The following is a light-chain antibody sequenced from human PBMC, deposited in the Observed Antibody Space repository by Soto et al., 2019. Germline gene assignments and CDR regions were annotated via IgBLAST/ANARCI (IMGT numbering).Light chain of an antibody. J-gene: IGKJ2*01. Sequence: EIVLTQSPATLSLSPGERATISCRASQSVSSYLAWYQQKPGQAPRLLIYDASNRATGIPARFSGSGSGTDFSLTISSLVHEDVAVYYCQQRSNWPPYTFGQGTKLEIK. CDR3: QQRSNWPPYT. V-gene: IGKV3-11*01. CDR1: QSVSSY. CDR2: DAS.